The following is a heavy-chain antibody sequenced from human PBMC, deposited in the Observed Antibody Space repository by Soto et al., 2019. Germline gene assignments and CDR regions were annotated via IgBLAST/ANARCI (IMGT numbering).Heavy chain of an antibody. CDR3: SRGPPFDP. Sequence: QVQLQEPGPGLVGPSETLSLPCTVSGGSINNYYCSCIQQPAWKGPEWIGRLYTSGSTNYNPSLKIRVTMSVDTSNTQFSLRVSSVADAHTAIYYCSRGPPFDPLGQGPLVTVSS. J-gene: IGHJ5*02. V-gene: IGHV4-4*07. CDR1: GGSINNYY. CDR2: LYTSGST.